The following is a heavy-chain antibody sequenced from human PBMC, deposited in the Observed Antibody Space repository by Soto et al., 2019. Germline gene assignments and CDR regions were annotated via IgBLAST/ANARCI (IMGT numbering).Heavy chain of an antibody. V-gene: IGHV4-59*08. D-gene: IGHD6-19*01. J-gene: IGHJ4*02. CDR3: ARAVGDPLYDLDD. CDR2: TDYSGNT. CDR1: SDSISSYY. Sequence: QVQLQESGPGLVRPSETLSLTCTVSSDSISSYYWIWIRQSPGKGLEWIGYTDYSGNTNYNPSLKSRVTISEDTSKNQFSLRLSSVTAADTAVYYCARAVGDPLYDLDDWGQGTLVTVSS.